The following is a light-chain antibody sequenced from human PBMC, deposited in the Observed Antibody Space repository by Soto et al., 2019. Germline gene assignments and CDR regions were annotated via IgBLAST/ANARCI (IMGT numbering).Light chain of an antibody. CDR3: SSFTSRFTFV. CDR2: EVT. Sequence: QSVLTQPASVSGSPGQSITISCTGTSSDVGAYNRVSWYQQHSGKAPKLMISEVTNRPSGVSDRFSGSKSGNTASLTISGLQAEDEADYYCSSFTSRFTFVFGTGTKVTV. V-gene: IGLV2-14*01. CDR1: SSDVGAYNR. J-gene: IGLJ1*01.